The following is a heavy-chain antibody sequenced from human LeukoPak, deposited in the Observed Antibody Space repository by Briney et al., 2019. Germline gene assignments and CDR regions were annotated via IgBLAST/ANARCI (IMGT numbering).Heavy chain of an antibody. CDR2: IYYSGST. CDR1: GGSISSYY. CDR3: ASSSPKRGYFDY. Sequence: SETLSLTCTVSGGSISSYYWSWIRQPPGKGLEWIGYIYYSGSTNYNPSLKSRVTISVDTSKNQFSLKLRSVTAADTAVYYCASSSPKRGYFDYWGQGTLVTVS. J-gene: IGHJ4*02. D-gene: IGHD2-2*01. V-gene: IGHV4-59*01.